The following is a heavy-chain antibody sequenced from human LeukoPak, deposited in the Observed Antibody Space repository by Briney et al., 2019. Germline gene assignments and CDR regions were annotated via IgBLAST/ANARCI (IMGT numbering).Heavy chain of an antibody. Sequence: GGSLRLSCAASGFTFSSYAMSWVRQAPGKGLEWVSAISGSGGSTYYADSVKGRFTISRDNSKNTLYLQMNSLRAEDTAVYYCAKRGGGSNYVSYYFDYWGQGTLVTVSS. CDR1: GFTFSSYA. CDR2: ISGSGGST. D-gene: IGHD4-11*01. J-gene: IGHJ4*02. CDR3: AKRGGGSNYVSYYFDY. V-gene: IGHV3-23*01.